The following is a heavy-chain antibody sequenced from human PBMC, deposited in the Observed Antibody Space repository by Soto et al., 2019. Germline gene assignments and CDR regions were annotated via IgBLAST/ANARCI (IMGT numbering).Heavy chain of an antibody. J-gene: IGHJ4*01. Sequence: EVQLVESGGGLVQPGGSLRLSCAASGFTFSTHWMDWVRQAPGKGLEWVANINQDGSEIYYVDSVKGRVTISRDNAKNSLYLQMDSLRAEDTAVYYCADGVYYFDYWGQEPWSPSPQ. V-gene: IGHV3-7*01. D-gene: IGHD3-16*01. CDR3: ADGVYYFDY. CDR1: GFTFSTHW. CDR2: INQDGSEI.